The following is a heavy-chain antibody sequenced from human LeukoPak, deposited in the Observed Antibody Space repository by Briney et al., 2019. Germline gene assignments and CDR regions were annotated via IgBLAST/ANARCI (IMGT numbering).Heavy chain of an antibody. V-gene: IGHV1-69*04. CDR3: ARDYGGNNYYYGMDV. J-gene: IGHJ6*02. D-gene: IGHD4-23*01. CDR2: IIPILGIA. Sequence: SVKVSCKASGYTFTSYAISWVRQAPGQGLEWMGRIIPILGIANYAQKFQGRVTITADKSTSTAYMELSSLRSEDTAVYYCARDYGGNNYYYGMDVWGQGTTVTVSS. CDR1: GYTFTSYA.